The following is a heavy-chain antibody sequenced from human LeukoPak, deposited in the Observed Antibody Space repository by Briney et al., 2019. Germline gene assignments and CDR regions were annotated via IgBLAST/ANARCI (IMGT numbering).Heavy chain of an antibody. J-gene: IGHJ4*02. CDR3: ARDYDYGDYPGY. Sequence: GGALRLSCAASGFMLYDYGMSWVRQAPGKGLEWVSGIYWNGGRTVYGDSVKGRFTISRDNAKNSLYLQMNSLRAEDTALYYCARDYDYGDYPGYWGQGTLVTVSS. V-gene: IGHV3-20*04. CDR2: IYWNGGRT. D-gene: IGHD4-17*01. CDR1: GFMLYDYG.